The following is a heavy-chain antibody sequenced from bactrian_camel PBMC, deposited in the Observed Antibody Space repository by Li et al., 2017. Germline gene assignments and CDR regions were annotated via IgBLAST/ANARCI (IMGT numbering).Heavy chain of an antibody. V-gene: IGHV3S54*01. CDR2: MYNGGSST. CDR3: AAVVGGGYCYLPDPRYSS. CDR1: GNTYAIYC. D-gene: IGHD5*01. J-gene: IGHJ6*01. Sequence: HVQLVESGGGSVQAGGSLTLSCVASGNTYAIYCLGWFRQAPGKEREAVASMYNGGSSTYYADSVKGRFTISQDTAKNTLYLQMNSLNPEDTSTYYCAAVVGGGYCYLPDPRYSSLGRGTQVTVS.